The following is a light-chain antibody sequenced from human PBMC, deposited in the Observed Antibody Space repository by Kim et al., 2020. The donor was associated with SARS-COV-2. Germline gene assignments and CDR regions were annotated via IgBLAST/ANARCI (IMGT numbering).Light chain of an antibody. CDR3: QQYDSYPWT. Sequence: AVVGDRVTISCRARQSVSGWLAWYQQKPGRAPKVLIYDAFSLESGVPSRFSGSGSGTEFTLTISSLRPDDFATYYCQQYDSYPWTFGQGTKVDIK. CDR1: QSVSGW. J-gene: IGKJ1*01. V-gene: IGKV1-5*01. CDR2: DAF.